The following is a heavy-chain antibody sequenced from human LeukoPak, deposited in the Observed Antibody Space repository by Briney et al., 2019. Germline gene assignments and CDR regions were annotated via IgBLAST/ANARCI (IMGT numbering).Heavy chain of an antibody. CDR1: GSTYTSYD. CDR2: MSPNSGDA. J-gene: IGHJ5*02. CDR3: ARRLRGVVSGKIWFHP. Sequence: ASVKVSCKASGSTYTSYDINWVGQASRRPLEWVGWMSPNSGDAGYAQKYQGRLPMTRDTSISTAYLDLISLTSEDTAAYYCARRLRGVVSGKIWFHPWGQGTLVTVSS. D-gene: IGHD3-10*01. V-gene: IGHV1-8*01.